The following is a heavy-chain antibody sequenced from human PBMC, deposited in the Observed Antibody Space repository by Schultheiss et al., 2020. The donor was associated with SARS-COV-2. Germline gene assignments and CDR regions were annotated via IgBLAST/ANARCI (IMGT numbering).Heavy chain of an antibody. J-gene: IGHJ4*02. CDR1: GFTFSSYS. CDR2: IWYDGSNK. D-gene: IGHD3-16*01. V-gene: IGHV3-33*08. Sequence: GGSLRLSCAASGFTFSSYSMNWVRQAPGKGLEWVAVIWYDGSNKYYADSVKGRFTISRDNSKNTLYLQMNSLRAEDTAVYYCARAQEGRLMITFGAVLGYWGQGTLVTVSS. CDR3: ARAQEGRLMITFGAVLGY.